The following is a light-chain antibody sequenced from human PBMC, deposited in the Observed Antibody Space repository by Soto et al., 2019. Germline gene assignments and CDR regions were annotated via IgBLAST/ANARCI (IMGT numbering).Light chain of an antibody. V-gene: IGLV1-40*01. Sequence: QSVLTQPPSVSGAPGQRVTVSCTGSSSNIGAGYDVNWYQQLPGTAPKLLISLTNHRPSGVPDRFSGSKSGTSASLAITGLQAEDEADYYCSSYTGSSTVVFGGGTKLTVL. CDR2: LTN. J-gene: IGLJ2*01. CDR1: SSNIGAGYD. CDR3: SSYTGSSTVV.